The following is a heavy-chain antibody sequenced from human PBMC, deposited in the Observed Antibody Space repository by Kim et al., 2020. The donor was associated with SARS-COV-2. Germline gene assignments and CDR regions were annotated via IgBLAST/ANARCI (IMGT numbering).Heavy chain of an antibody. D-gene: IGHD2-15*01. J-gene: IGHJ4*02. CDR1: GGTFSSYA. V-gene: IGHV1-69*13. CDR2: IIPIFGTA. Sequence: SVKVSCKASGGTFSSYAISWVRQAPGQGLEWMGGIIPIFGTANYAQKFQGRVTITADESTSTAYMELSSLRDEDTAVYYCARGGPNCSGGSCYGHWGQGTLVTVSS. CDR3: ARGGPNCSGGSCYGH.